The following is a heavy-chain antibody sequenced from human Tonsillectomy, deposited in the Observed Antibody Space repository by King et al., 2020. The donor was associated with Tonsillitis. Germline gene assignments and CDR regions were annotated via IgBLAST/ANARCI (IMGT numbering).Heavy chain of an antibody. CDR3: ATRLSAGAD. Sequence: LVESGGGLVQPGGSLRLSCATSGFPFSTYWMTWVRQAPGKGLEWVANIKPDGSERNHVDSVKDRFTISRDNVENSLYLQMNSLRADDTAVYYCATRLSAGADWGQGTLVTVSS. CDR1: GFPFSTYW. D-gene: IGHD2/OR15-2a*01. V-gene: IGHV3-7*03. J-gene: IGHJ4*02. CDR2: IKPDGSER.